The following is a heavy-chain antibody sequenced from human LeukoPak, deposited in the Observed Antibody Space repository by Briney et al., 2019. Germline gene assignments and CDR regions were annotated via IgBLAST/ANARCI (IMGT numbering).Heavy chain of an antibody. D-gene: IGHD3-3*01. CDR1: GGSISNGGYY. J-gene: IGHJ5*02. CDR2: IYYSGST. Sequence: SQTLSLTCTVAGGSISNGGYYWSWIRQHPGKGLEWIGYIYYSGSTYYNPSLKSRVTISVDTSKNQFSLKLSSVTAADTAVYYCAREVVRNGFDPWGQGTLVTVSS. V-gene: IGHV4-31*03. CDR3: AREVVRNGFDP.